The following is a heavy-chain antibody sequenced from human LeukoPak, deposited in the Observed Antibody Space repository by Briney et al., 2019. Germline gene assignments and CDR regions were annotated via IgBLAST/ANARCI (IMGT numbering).Heavy chain of an antibody. CDR3: AREGITMIKAPVAFDI. D-gene: IGHD3-22*01. V-gene: IGHV4-38-2*02. J-gene: IGHJ3*02. CDR1: GYSISSGYY. Sequence: NASETLSLTCTVSGYSISSGYYWGWIRQPPGKGLEWIGSIYHSGSTYYNPSLKSRVTISVDTSKNQFSLKLSSVTAADKAVYYCAREGITMIKAPVAFDIWGQGTIVTVSS. CDR2: IYHSGST.